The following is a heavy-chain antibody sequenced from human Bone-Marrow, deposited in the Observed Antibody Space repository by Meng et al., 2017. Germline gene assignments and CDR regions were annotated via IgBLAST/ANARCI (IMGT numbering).Heavy chain of an antibody. CDR2: INHSGST. V-gene: IGHV4-34*01. CDR3: ARAKRIYSGYGWWFDP. D-gene: IGHD5-12*01. Sequence: VRLRQWCAVLLKPSKSLSLTCAVYGGSFSGYYCSWISQPPGKGLEWIGEINHSGSTNYNPSLKSRVTISVDTSKNQFSLKLSSVTAADTAVYYCARAKRIYSGYGWWFDPWGQGTLVTVSS. CDR1: GGSFSGYY. J-gene: IGHJ5*02.